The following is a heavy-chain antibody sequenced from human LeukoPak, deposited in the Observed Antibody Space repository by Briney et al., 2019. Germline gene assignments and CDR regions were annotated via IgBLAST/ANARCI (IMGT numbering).Heavy chain of an antibody. CDR3: GGYGSGIYYPST. D-gene: IGHD3-10*01. V-gene: IGHV4-59*10. CDR2: IYPSGST. J-gene: IGHJ4*02. CDR1: GISFSDYY. Sequence: PGGSLRLSCAASGISFSDYYMSWVRQPAGKGLEWIGRIYPSGSTNYNPSLKSRITMSVDTSKNQFSVRLSSVTAADTAVYYCGGYGSGIYYPSTWGQGTLVTVSS.